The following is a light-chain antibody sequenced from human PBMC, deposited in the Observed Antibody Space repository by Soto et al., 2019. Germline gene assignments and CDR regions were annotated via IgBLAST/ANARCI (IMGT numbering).Light chain of an antibody. V-gene: IGKV4-1*01. CDR1: QSVLYISNNKNY. CDR2: WAS. J-gene: IGKJ4*01. Sequence: IVMTQSPDSLAVSLGARATINCRSSQSVLYISNNKNYLAWYQQKTGQPPKLLIYWASTREAGVPERFSGSGSATDFTLTISSVQAEDVAVYYCQQYYTTLALTFGGGTKVEIK. CDR3: QQYYTTLALT.